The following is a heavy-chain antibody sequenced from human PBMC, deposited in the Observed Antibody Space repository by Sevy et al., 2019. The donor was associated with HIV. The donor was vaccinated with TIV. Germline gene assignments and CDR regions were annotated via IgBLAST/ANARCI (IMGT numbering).Heavy chain of an antibody. CDR1: GGSFSGYY. CDR2: IDHSGST. J-gene: IGHJ4*02. CDR3: ATGTPPSRRTGSTYSSSSRDYFDY. Sequence: WETLSLTCAVYGGSFSGYYWSWIRQPPGKGLEWIGEIDHSGSTNYNPSLKSRVTISVDTSKNQFSLKLSSVTAADTAVYYSATGTPPSRRTGSTYSSSSRDYFDYWGQGTLVTVSS. D-gene: IGHD6-6*01. V-gene: IGHV4-34*01.